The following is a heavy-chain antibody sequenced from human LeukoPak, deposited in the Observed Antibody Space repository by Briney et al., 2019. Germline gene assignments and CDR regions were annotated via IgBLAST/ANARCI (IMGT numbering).Heavy chain of an antibody. CDR3: AKDPGESYSYYMDV. J-gene: IGHJ6*03. CDR1: GFTFSSYG. D-gene: IGHD1-1*01. V-gene: IGHV3-30*02. CDR2: IWFDGNNK. Sequence: PGGSLRLSCAASGFTFSSYGKQRVRQAPGKGLQWVAGIWFDGNNKYYADSVKGRFTISSDNSKNTLYLQMNSLRAEDTAVYYCAKDPGESYSYYMDVWGKGTTVTVSS.